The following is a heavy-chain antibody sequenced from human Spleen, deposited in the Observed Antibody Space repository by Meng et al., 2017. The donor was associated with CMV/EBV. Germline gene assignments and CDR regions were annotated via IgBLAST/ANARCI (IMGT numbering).Heavy chain of an antibody. CDR1: GYTFTSHY. CDR3: ARGRFGFRGPNPYFYGPDF. Sequence: ASVKVSCKTSGYTFTSHYIHWVRQAPGQGLEWMGIINLSGGTTRSAQKFQGRVTMTRNTSVSTVSMEMTGLKFEDTAVYFCARGRFGFRGPNPYFYGPDFWGQGTTVTVSS. D-gene: IGHD3-10*01. CDR2: INLSGGTT. V-gene: IGHV1-46*01. J-gene: IGHJ6*02.